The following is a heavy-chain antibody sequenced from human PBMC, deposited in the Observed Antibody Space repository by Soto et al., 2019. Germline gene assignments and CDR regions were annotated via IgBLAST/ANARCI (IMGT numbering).Heavy chain of an antibody. D-gene: IGHD2-21*02. CDR3: AREDDGGDSLDV. J-gene: IGHJ6*02. V-gene: IGHV4-39*02. CDR2: IYYSGST. CDR1: GGSISSSSYY. Sequence: SETLSLTCTVSGGSISSSSYYWGWIRQPPGKGLEWIGSIYYSGSTYYNPSLKSRVTISVDTSKNQFSLKLSSVTAADTAVYFCAREDDGGDSLDVWGQGTTVTVSS.